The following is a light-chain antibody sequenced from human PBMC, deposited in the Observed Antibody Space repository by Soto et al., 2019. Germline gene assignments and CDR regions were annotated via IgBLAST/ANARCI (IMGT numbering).Light chain of an antibody. CDR3: LLSYNGPYV. CDR1: TGAVTNGHY. V-gene: IGLV7-46*01. Sequence: QAVVTQEPSLSVSPGGTVTLTCGSSTGAVTNGHYPYWFQQKPGQAPRTLIYDTTNRHSWTPDRFSGSLLGGKAALTLSGAQPEDEAEYYCLLSYNGPYVFGTGTKLTVL. CDR2: DTT. J-gene: IGLJ1*01.